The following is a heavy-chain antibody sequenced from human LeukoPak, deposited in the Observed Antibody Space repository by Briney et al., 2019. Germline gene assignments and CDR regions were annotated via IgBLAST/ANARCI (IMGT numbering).Heavy chain of an antibody. V-gene: IGHV3-23*01. CDR3: AKESLLLRGPLLIYYFDY. CDR2: ISGGDPTT. J-gene: IGHJ4*02. CDR1: DFSFTTYA. Sequence: GGSLRLSCAASDFSFTTYAMSWVRQAPGKGLEWVSSISGGDPTTYYADSVKGRFTISRDNSKNTLYLQMNSLRAEDTAIYYCAKESLLLRGPLLIYYFDYWGQGTLVTVSS. D-gene: IGHD3-10*01.